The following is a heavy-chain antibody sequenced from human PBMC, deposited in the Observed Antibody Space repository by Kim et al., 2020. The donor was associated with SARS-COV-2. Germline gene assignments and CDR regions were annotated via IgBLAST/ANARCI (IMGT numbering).Heavy chain of an antibody. D-gene: IGHD6-19*01. J-gene: IGHJ4*02. V-gene: IGHV1-3*01. CDR2: INAGNGNT. CDR1: GYTFTSYA. CDR3: ARDLVSGGSGWYVPFDY. Sequence: ASVKVSCKASGYTFTSYAMHWVRQAPGQRLEWMGWINAGNGNTKYSQKFQGRVTITRDTSASTAYMELSSLRSEDTAVYYCARDLVSGGSGWYVPFDYWGQGTLVTVSS.